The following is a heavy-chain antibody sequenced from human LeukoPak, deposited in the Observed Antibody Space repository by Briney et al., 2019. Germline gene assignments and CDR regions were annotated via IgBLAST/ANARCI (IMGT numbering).Heavy chain of an antibody. D-gene: IGHD5-12*01. J-gene: IGHJ4*02. Sequence: GGSLRLSCAASGFTFSSNWMTWVRQAPGRGLQWVAHLKEDGSQKSYVDSVEGRFTVSRDNSKSSLFLQMNSLRAEDTAVYYCARFGLVAAIDYWGQGTLVTVPS. CDR2: LKEDGSQK. CDR3: ARFGLVAAIDY. V-gene: IGHV3-7*04. CDR1: GFTFSSNW.